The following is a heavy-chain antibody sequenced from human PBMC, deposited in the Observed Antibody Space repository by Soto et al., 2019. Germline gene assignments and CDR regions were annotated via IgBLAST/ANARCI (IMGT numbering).Heavy chain of an antibody. Sequence: SETLSLTCNGSGGSIGTRNYYWAWIRQPPGKGLEWIGSLYYSGSTYYNPSLKSRVIISVDRSKNQFSLKLSSVTAADTAVYYCARSQTTVTSYDYWGQGTLVTVSS. V-gene: IGHV4-39*07. CDR1: GGSIGTRNYY. J-gene: IGHJ4*02. D-gene: IGHD4-17*01. CDR2: LYYSGST. CDR3: ARSQTTVTSYDY.